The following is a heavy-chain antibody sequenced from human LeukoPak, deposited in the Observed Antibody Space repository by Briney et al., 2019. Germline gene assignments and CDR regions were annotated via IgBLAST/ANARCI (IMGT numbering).Heavy chain of an antibody. CDR2: ISSSSSYI. J-gene: IGHJ4*02. D-gene: IGHD2-8*01. V-gene: IGHV3-21*01. CDR1: GFTFSSYS. CDR3: ARLNNGGPYFDY. Sequence: GGSLRLSCAASGFTFSSYSMNWVRQAPGKGLEWVSSISSSSSYIYYADSVKGRFTISRDNAKNSLYLQMNSLRAEDTAVYYCARLNNGGPYFDYWGQGTLVTVSS.